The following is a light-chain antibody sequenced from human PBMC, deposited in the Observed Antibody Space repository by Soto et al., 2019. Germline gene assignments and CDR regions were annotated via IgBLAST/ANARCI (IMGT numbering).Light chain of an antibody. CDR3: QQYGSSPPMYT. J-gene: IGKJ2*01. CDR2: SAS. Sequence: IVLTQSPGTLSLSPGEGATLSCRASQSVASRALAWYQQKPGQAPRLLMYSASKRATGIPDRFSGSGSGTDFTLTISRLEPEDFAVYYCQQYGSSPPMYTFGQGTKLEIK. V-gene: IGKV3-20*01. CDR1: QSVASRA.